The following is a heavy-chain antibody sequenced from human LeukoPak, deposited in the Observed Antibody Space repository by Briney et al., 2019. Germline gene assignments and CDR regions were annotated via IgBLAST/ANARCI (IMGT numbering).Heavy chain of an antibody. CDR1: GFTFNTCA. CDR2: ISGSGGST. CDR3: AKGVAMVRGVTHFDC. J-gene: IGHJ4*02. V-gene: IGHV3-23*01. D-gene: IGHD3-10*01. Sequence: GGSLRLSCAASGFTFNTCAMSWVRQAPGKGLEWVSGISGSGGSTFYADSVKGRFTISRDNSKNTMYLQMNSLTVDDTAVYYCAKGVAMVRGVTHFDCWGQGTLVTVSS.